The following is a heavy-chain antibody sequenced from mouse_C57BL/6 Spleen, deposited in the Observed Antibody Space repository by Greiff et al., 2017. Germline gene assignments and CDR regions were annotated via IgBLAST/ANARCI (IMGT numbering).Heavy chain of an antibody. J-gene: IGHJ3*01. D-gene: IGHD2-4*01. CDR1: GYAFSSYW. V-gene: IGHV1-80*01. CDR2: IYPGDGDT. CDR3: ARIYDYDAQAWFAY. Sequence: QVHVKQSGAELVKPGASVKISCKASGYAFSSYWMNWVKQRPGKGLEWIGQIYPGDGDTNYNGKFKGKATLTADKSSSTAYMQLSSLTSEESAVYFCARIYDYDAQAWFAYWGQGTLVTVSA.